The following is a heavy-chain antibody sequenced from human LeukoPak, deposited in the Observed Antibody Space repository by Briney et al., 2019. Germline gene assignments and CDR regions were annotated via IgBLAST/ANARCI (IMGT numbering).Heavy chain of an antibody. Sequence: PSETLSLTCAVYGGSFSGYYWSWIRQPPGKGLEWIGEINHSGSTNYNPSLKSRVTISVDTSKNQFSLKLSSVTAADTAVYYCARCIAAAAPHVFDIWGQGTMVTVSS. CDR3: ARCIAAAAPHVFDI. V-gene: IGHV4-34*01. CDR2: INHSGST. D-gene: IGHD6-13*01. J-gene: IGHJ3*02. CDR1: GGSFSGYY.